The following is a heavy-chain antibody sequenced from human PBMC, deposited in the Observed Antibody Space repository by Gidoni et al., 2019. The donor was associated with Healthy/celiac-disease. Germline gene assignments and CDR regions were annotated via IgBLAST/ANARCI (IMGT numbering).Heavy chain of an antibody. J-gene: IGHJ3*02. CDR2: IYYSGST. D-gene: IGHD3-22*01. V-gene: IGHV4-31*03. CDR1: GGSISSGGYY. CDR3: ARSPARYYYDSSGSKRTASRAFDI. Sequence: QVQLQESGPGLVKPSQTLSLTCTVSGGSISSGGYYWRWIRQHPGKGLEWIGYIYYSGSTYYNPSLKSRVTISVDTSKNQFSLKLSSVTAADTAVYYCARSPARYYYDSSGSKRTASRAFDIWGQGTMVTVSS.